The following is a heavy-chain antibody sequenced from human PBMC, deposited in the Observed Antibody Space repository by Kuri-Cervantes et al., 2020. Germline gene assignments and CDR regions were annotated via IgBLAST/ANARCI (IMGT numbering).Heavy chain of an antibody. CDR3: ARDNPRWVYRDAFDI. Sequence: GGSLRLSCAASGFTVSSNYMGWVRQAPGKGPVWVSRINSDGSSTHYADSVKGRFTISRDNAKNTLYLQMNSLRDEDTAVYYCARDNPRWVYRDAFDIWGQGTMVTVSS. V-gene: IGHV3-74*01. CDR2: INSDGSST. D-gene: IGHD3-16*02. J-gene: IGHJ3*02. CDR1: GFTVSSNY.